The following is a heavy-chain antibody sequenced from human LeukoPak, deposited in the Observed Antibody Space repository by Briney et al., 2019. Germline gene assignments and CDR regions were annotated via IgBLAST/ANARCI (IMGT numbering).Heavy chain of an antibody. V-gene: IGHV3-30*02. CDR2: IRYDGSNK. D-gene: IGHD2-2*01. CDR1: GFVFSSYA. Sequence: GGSLRLSCAASGFVFSSYAMHWVRQAPGKGLEWVAFIRYDGSNKYHADSVKGRFTISRDNSKNTLYLQMNSLRAEDTAVYYCAKGLRCSSTSCSSPWLDYWGQGTLVTVSS. J-gene: IGHJ4*02. CDR3: AKGLRCSSTSCSSPWLDY.